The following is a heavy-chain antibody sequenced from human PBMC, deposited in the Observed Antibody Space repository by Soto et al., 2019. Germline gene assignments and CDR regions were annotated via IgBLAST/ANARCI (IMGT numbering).Heavy chain of an antibody. CDR3: AKGVDSYVSPFDY. CDR2: ISGSGLTT. J-gene: IGHJ4*02. Sequence: GGSLRLSCAASGFTFSSYAMNWVRQAPGKGLEWVSMISGSGLTTYYADSVKGRFTISRDNSKNRLYLQMSSLRAEDTAIYYCAKGVDSYVSPFDYWGQGTLVTVSS. V-gene: IGHV3-23*01. D-gene: IGHD5-18*01. CDR1: GFTFSSYA.